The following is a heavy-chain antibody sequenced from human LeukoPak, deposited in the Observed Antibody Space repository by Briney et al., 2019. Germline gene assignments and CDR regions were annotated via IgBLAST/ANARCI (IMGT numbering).Heavy chain of an antibody. Sequence: GGSLRLSCAASGFTFTSYAMNWVRQAPGKGLEWVSFISASGSSTHYADSVKGRFTISRDNSNNTLYLQINSLRAEDTAAYYCAKGAQYDFWTGYTLEYFDVWGKGTLVTASS. V-gene: IGHV3-23*01. J-gene: IGHJ4*02. D-gene: IGHD3-3*01. CDR2: ISASGSST. CDR1: GFTFTSYA. CDR3: AKGAQYDFWTGYTLEYFDV.